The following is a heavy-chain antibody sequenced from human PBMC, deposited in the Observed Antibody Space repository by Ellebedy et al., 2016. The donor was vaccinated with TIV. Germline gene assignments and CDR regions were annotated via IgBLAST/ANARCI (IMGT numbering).Heavy chain of an antibody. J-gene: IGHJ4*02. D-gene: IGHD3-10*01. CDR2: GYT. V-gene: IGHV3-NL1*01. CDR3: AKGSFPFGDKSERIYSFQY. Sequence: GESLKISCAASGFTFSGYGMHWVRQAPGKGLEWVGGYTNYADSVKGRFTISTHNSRNTLYLQMTNLRTEDTAVYYCAKGSFPFGDKSERIYSFQYWGQGTLVTVSS. CDR1: GFTFSGYG.